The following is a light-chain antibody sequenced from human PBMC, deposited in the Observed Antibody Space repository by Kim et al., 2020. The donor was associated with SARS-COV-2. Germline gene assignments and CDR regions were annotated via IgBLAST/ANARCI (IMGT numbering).Light chain of an antibody. CDR1: RSVSNSY. Sequence: EIVLTQSPDTLSLSPGERATLSCRASRSVSNSYLAWYQQKPGQTLRLLIYGASSRATGIPDRFSGSGSGTDFTLTISGLEPEDFAVYYCQPYGSSPRTFGQGTKVDIK. J-gene: IGKJ1*01. CDR2: GAS. V-gene: IGKV3-20*01. CDR3: QPYGSSPRT.